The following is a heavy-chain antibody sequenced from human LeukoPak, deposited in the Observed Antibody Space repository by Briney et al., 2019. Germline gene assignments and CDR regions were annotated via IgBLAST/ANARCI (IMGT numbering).Heavy chain of an antibody. CDR1: GFTVSSNY. D-gene: IGHD5-18*01. CDR2: IYSGGNT. Sequence: QPGGSLRLSCAASGFTVSSNYMNWVRQAPGRGLEWVSVIYSGGNTYYADSVKGRFTISRDNSKNKLYLQMNSLRAEDTAVYYCARGPVDGYSYGFLDYWGQGTLVTVSS. CDR3: ARGPVDGYSYGFLDY. J-gene: IGHJ4*02. V-gene: IGHV3-53*01.